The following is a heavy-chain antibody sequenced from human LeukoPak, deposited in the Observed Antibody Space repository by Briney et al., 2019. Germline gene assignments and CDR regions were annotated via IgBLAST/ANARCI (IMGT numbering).Heavy chain of an antibody. CDR3: ARDPHYCSGGSCYPRPFDY. J-gene: IGHJ4*02. CDR1: GYTLTELS. D-gene: IGHD2-15*01. CDR2: FDPEDGET. V-gene: IGHV1-24*01. Sequence: GASVKVSCKVSGYTLTELSMHWVRQAPGKGLEWMGGFDPEDGETIYAQKFQGRVTMTEDTSTDTAYMELSSLRSEDTAVYYCARDPHYCSGGSCYPRPFDYWGQGTLVTVSS.